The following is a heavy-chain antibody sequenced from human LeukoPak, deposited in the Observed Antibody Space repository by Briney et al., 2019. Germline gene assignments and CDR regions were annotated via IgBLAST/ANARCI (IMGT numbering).Heavy chain of an antibody. CDR3: ARDSRVAVAGELADYYYGMDV. Sequence: GGSLRLSCAASGFTVSSNYMIWVRQAPGKTLEGGSVIYSCGSTYYADSVKGRFTISRDNSKNTLYLQMNSLRAEDTAVYYCARDSRVAVAGELADYYYGMDVWGQGTTVTVSS. CDR2: IYSCGST. D-gene: IGHD6-19*01. CDR1: GFTVSSNY. V-gene: IGHV3-66*01. J-gene: IGHJ6*02.